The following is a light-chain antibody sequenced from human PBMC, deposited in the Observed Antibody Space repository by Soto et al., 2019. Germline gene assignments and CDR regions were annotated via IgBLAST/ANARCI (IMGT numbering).Light chain of an antibody. V-gene: IGLV2-14*01. CDR2: EVS. Sequence: QSALTQPASVSGSPGHTVTISCTGTSSDVGGYNYVSWYQQHPGKAPKLLIYEVSNRPSGVSTRFSGSKSGNTASLTISGLQGEDEADYYCYSYTRSSTLVFGGGTQLTVL. CDR1: SSDVGGYNY. J-gene: IGLJ2*01. CDR3: YSYTRSSTLV.